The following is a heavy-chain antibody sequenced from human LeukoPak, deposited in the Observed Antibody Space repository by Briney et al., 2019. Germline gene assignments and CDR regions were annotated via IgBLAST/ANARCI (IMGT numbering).Heavy chain of an antibody. CDR2: INPNSGGT. Sequence: GASVKVSCKASGYTFTGYYMHWVRQAPGQGLEWMGWINPNSGGTNYAQKFQGRVTMTRDTSISTAYMELSRLRSGDTAVYYCARAEDRTYYYYMDVWGKGTTVTVSS. J-gene: IGHJ6*03. D-gene: IGHD3-22*01. V-gene: IGHV1-2*02. CDR1: GYTFTGYY. CDR3: ARAEDRTYYYYMDV.